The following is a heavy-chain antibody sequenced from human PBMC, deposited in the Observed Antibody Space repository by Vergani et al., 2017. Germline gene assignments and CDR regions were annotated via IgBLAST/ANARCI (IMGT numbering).Heavy chain of an antibody. D-gene: IGHD5-12*01. J-gene: IGHJ4*02. CDR3: TKGSRGYTGYFFDY. V-gene: IGHV3-30*02. CDR2: IQYDAGNK. CDR1: GFTFSHYS. Sequence: VQMVESGGGLVKPGGSLRLSCVASGFTFSHYSMNWVRQAPGKGLEWVAFIQYDAGNKYYADSVKGRFTISRDNSKNTLYLQMNSLRAEDTAVYYCTKGSRGYTGYFFDYWGQGTLATVSS.